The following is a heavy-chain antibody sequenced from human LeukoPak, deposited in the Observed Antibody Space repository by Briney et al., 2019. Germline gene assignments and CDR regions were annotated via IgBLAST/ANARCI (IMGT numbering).Heavy chain of an antibody. Sequence: SETLSLTCAVYGESFSGFYWSWIRQPAGKGLEWIGRIYTSGSTNYNPSLKSRVTMSVDTSKNQFSLKLSSVTAADTAVYYCARDLSSSGYYYYFDYWGQGTLVTVSS. J-gene: IGHJ4*02. V-gene: IGHV4-59*10. CDR2: IYTSGST. CDR1: GESFSGFY. D-gene: IGHD3-22*01. CDR3: ARDLSSSGYYYYFDY.